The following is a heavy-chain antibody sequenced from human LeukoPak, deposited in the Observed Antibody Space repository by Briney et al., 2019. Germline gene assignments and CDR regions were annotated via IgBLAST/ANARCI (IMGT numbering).Heavy chain of an antibody. V-gene: IGHV3-21*01. J-gene: IGHJ4*02. CDR2: ISTSSSYI. D-gene: IGHD1-26*01. CDR1: GFTFSGYS. Sequence: GGSLRLSCGASGFTFSGYSMNWVRQAPGKGLEWVSSISTSSSYIYYADSVKGRFTISRDNSQNTLYLQMNSLRVEDTAVYYCARGLGSGNYLYYFDYWGQGTLVTVSS. CDR3: ARGLGSGNYLYYFDY.